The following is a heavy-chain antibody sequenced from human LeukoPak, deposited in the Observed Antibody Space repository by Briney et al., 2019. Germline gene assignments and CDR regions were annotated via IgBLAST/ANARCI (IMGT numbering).Heavy chain of an antibody. CDR2: ISGSGGST. V-gene: IGHV3-23*01. J-gene: IGHJ4*02. D-gene: IGHD3-22*01. CDR1: GFTFSSYA. CDR3: ARASGGYYDSSGSFDY. Sequence: GGSLRLSCAASGFTFSSYAMSWVRQAPGKGLEWVSAISGSGGSTYYADSVKGRITISRDNSKNMLYLQMNSLRAEDTAVYHCARASGGYYDSSGSFDYWGQGTLVTVSS.